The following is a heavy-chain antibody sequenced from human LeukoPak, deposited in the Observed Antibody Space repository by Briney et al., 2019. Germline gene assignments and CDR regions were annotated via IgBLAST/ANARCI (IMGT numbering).Heavy chain of an antibody. CDR2: IYYSGST. J-gene: IGHJ5*02. CDR1: GGSISSYY. CDR3: ARGVLESLFPFDWLGSFDP. V-gene: IGHV4-59*01. D-gene: IGHD3-9*01. Sequence: PSETLSLTCTVSGGSISSYYWSRIRQPPGRGLEGIGYIYYSGSTNCNPSLKSRVSISDDTSTNQFSLKLSSVTAADTDVYYRARGVLESLFPFDWLGSFDPWGQGTLVTVSS.